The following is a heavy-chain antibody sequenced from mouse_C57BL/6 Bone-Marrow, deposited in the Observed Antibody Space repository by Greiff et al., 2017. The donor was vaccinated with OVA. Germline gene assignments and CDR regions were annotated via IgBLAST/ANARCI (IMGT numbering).Heavy chain of an antibody. V-gene: IGHV1-53*01. D-gene: IGHD1-1*01. CDR2: INPSNGGT. CDR3: ARKFQYYYGSSYEDYFDY. CDR1: GYTFTSYW. Sequence: QVQLQQPGTELVKPGASVKLSCKASGYTFTSYWMHWVKQRPGQGLEWIGNINPSNGGTNYNEKFKSKATLTVDKSSSTAYMQLSSLTSEDSAVYYCARKFQYYYGSSYEDYFDYWGQGTTLTVSS. J-gene: IGHJ2*01.